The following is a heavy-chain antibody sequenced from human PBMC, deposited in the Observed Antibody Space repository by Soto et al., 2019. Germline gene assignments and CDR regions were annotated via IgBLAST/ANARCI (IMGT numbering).Heavy chain of an antibody. J-gene: IGHJ5*02. V-gene: IGHV1-18*01. D-gene: IGHD3-10*01. CDR1: GYTFTSYG. CDR3: VRNVPYGSGSYYLYNWFDP. CDR2: ISAYNGNT. Sequence: ASVKVSCKASGYTFTSYGISWVRQAPGQGLEWMGWISAYNGNTNYAQKIQGRVTMTTDTSTSTAYMELRSLRSDDTAVYYCVRNVPYGSGSYYLYNWFDPWGQGTLVTVSS.